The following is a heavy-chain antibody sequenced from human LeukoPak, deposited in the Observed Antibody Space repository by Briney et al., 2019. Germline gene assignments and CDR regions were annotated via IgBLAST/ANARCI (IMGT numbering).Heavy chain of an antibody. D-gene: IGHD3-9*01. CDR1: GFTFSSYA. CDR3: AKDLGRYYDILTGQRGYYYYGMDV. V-gene: IGHV3-23*01. Sequence: PGGSLRLSCAASGFTFSSYAMSWVRQAPGKGLEWVSAISGSGGNTYYADSVKGRFTISRDNSKNTLYLQMNSLRAEDTAVYYCAKDLGRYYDILTGQRGYYYYGMDVWGQGTTVTVSS. CDR2: ISGSGGNT. J-gene: IGHJ6*02.